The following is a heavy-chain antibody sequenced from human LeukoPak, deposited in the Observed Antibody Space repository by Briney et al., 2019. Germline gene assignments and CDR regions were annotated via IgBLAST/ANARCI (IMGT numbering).Heavy chain of an antibody. D-gene: IGHD3-10*01. CDR1: GGSISSGDYY. J-gene: IGHJ6*02. CDR3: ARYYYGSGSFRYYYYGMDV. CDR2: IYYSGST. V-gene: IGHV4-30-4*01. Sequence: SETLSLTCTVSGGSISSGDYYWSWIRQPPGKGLEWIGYIYYSGSTYYNPSLKSRVTISVDTSKNQFSLKLSSVTAADTAVYYCARYYYGSGSFRYYYYGMDVWGQGTTVTVSS.